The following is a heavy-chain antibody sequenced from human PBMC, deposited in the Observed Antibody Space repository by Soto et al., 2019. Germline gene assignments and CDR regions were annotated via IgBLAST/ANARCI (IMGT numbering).Heavy chain of an antibody. D-gene: IGHD5-12*01. Sequence: ASVKVSCKASGYSFITSYSMHWVRQAPGQGLEWMGIINPTGSMTKYSQRFQGRLTMTRDTSTSTDYMELTTLTSEDTAVYFCARDTGYDHDAFDIWGQGTMVTVSS. CDR3: ARDTGYDHDAFDI. CDR2: INPTGSMT. V-gene: IGHV1-46*01. J-gene: IGHJ3*02. CDR1: GYSFITSYS.